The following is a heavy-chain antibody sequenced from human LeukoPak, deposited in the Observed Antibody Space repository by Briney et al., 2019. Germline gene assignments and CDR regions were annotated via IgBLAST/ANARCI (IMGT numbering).Heavy chain of an antibody. Sequence: RGSLRLSRAASGFSFSGFVMNWARQAPGKGLEWVSYISSSGTTIYYADSLKGRLTVSRDNAKNSLYLQMNSLRAEDTAVYYCAREVWTDCLIENWGQGELGTVSS. D-gene: IGHD3/OR15-3a*01. V-gene: IGHV3-48*03. CDR1: GFSFSGFV. CDR2: ISSSGTTI. J-gene: IGHJ1*01. CDR3: AREVWTDCLIEN.